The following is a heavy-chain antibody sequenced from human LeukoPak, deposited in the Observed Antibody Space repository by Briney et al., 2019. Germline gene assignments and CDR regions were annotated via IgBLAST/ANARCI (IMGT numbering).Heavy chain of an antibody. CDR1: GYSISSGYY. J-gene: IGHJ4*02. V-gene: IGHV4-38-2*02. D-gene: IGHD4-11*01. CDR3: ARAIRLPGCFDY. Sequence: SETLSLTCTVSGYSISSGYYWGWIRQPPGKGLEWIGSIYHSGSTYYNPSLKSRVTISVDTSKNQFSLKLSSVTAADTAVYYCARAIRLPGCFDYWGQGTLVTVSS. CDR2: IYHSGST.